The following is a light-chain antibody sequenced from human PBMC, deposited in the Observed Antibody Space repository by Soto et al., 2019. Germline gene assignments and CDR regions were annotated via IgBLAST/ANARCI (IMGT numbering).Light chain of an antibody. J-gene: IGLJ2*01. CDR1: SSNIGSNS. CDR3: ASWDDSLV. CDR2: RND. Sequence: VLTQPPSASGTPGQRVTISCSGSSSNIGSNSVYWYQQLPGTAPKLLIFRNDQRPSGVPDRFSASRSGTSASLAISGLRSEDEADYYCASWDDSLVFGGGTKVTVL. V-gene: IGLV1-47*01.